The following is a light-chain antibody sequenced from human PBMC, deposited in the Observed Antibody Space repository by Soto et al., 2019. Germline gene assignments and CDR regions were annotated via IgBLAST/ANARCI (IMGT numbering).Light chain of an antibody. CDR3: SSYSISTAYL. V-gene: IGLV2-14*02. CDR2: EGN. Sequence: QLVLTQPASVSGSPGQSITISCTGSSGDIGTYNLVSWYQQYPGRAPKLIIFEGNKRPSGVSSRFSGSKSGYTASLAISGLQAEDEADYFCSSYSISTAYLFGTGTKLTVL. CDR1: SGDIGTYNL. J-gene: IGLJ1*01.